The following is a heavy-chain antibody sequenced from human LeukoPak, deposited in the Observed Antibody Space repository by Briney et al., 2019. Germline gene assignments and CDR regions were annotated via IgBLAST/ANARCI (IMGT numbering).Heavy chain of an antibody. Sequence: PSETLSLTCTVSGGSISSYYWSWIRQPPGKGLEWIGYIYYSGSTNYNPSLKSRVTISVDTSKNQFSLKLSSVTAADTAVYYCAREIKTYYYDSSGFSPVDYWGQGTLVTVSS. CDR2: IYYSGST. J-gene: IGHJ4*02. CDR1: GGSISSYY. CDR3: AREIKTYYYDSSGFSPVDY. D-gene: IGHD3-22*01. V-gene: IGHV4-59*01.